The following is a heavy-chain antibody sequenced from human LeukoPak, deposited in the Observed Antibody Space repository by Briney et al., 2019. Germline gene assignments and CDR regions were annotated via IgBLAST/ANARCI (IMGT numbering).Heavy chain of an antibody. CDR1: GFTFDDVV. Sequence: SLRLSCAASGFTFDDVVMQCVRQPAGRLREWVGFISGAGGATYYADSAKGRFTISRDNGRKSLYLQMDSLRTEDTALYYCAKGGYTYGGRLFDYWGQGTLVTVSS. CDR2: ISGAGGAT. CDR3: AKGGYTYGGRLFDY. D-gene: IGHD5-18*01. J-gene: IGHJ4*02. V-gene: IGHV3-43*02.